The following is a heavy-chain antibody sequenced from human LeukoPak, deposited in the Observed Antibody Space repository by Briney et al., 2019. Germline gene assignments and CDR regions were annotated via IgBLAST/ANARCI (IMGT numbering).Heavy chain of an antibody. D-gene: IGHD2-2*01. V-gene: IGHV1-2*02. CDR3: ARDSGEVVVVPAAPFDP. J-gene: IGHJ5*02. CDR2: INPNSGGT. Sequence: GASEKVSCKASGYTFTGYYMHWVRQAPGQGLEWMGWINPNSGGTNYAQKFQGRVTMTRDTSISTAYMELSRLRSDDTAVYYCARDSGEVVVVPAAPFDPWGQGTLVTVSS. CDR1: GYTFTGYY.